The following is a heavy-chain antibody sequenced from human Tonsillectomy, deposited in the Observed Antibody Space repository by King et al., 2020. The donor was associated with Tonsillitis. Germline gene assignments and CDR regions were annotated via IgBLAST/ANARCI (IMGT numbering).Heavy chain of an antibody. CDR2: IYYSGST. D-gene: IGHD3-3*01. Sequence: QLQESGPGLVKPSETLSLTCTVSGGSISSYYWSWLRQPPGKGLEWIGYIYYSGSTNYNPSLKSRVTISVDTSKNQFSLKLSSVTAADTALYYCARHQRVTYYDFWSGYPDAFDIWGQGTMVTVSS. J-gene: IGHJ3*02. CDR3: ARHQRVTYYDFWSGYPDAFDI. CDR1: GGSISSYY. V-gene: IGHV4-59*01.